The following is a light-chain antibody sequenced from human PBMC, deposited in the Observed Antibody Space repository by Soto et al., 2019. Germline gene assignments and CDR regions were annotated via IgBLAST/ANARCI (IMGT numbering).Light chain of an antibody. V-gene: IGKV3-11*01. J-gene: IGKJ4*02. CDR3: QQRYNWTLK. CDR2: DAS. Sequence: EIVLTQSPATLSLSPGEGATLSCRASQTVSNFLAWYQQKPGQAPRLLIYDASKRATGIPARFSGSGSGTDFTLTISSLEPEDFAVYYCQQRYNWTLKCGGVTKVDIK. CDR1: QTVSNF.